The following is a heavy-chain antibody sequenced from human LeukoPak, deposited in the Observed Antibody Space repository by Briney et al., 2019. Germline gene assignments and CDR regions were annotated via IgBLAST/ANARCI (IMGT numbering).Heavy chain of an antibody. J-gene: IGHJ6*04. V-gene: IGHV4-34*01. Sequence: SETLSLTCAAYGGSFSGYYWSWIRQPPGKGLEWIGEINHSGSTNYNPSFKSRVTISVDTSKNQFSLKLSSVTAADTAVYYCARGLGSGYQYYYYGMDVWGKGTTVTVSS. D-gene: IGHD5-12*01. CDR3: ARGLGSGYQYYYYGMDV. CDR2: INHSGST. CDR1: GGSFSGYY.